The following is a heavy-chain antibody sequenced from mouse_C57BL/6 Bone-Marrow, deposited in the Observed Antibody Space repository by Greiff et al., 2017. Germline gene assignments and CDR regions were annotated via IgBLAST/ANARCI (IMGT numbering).Heavy chain of an antibody. J-gene: IGHJ2*01. D-gene: IGHD2-3*01. CDR1: GYTFTSYW. Sequence: QVQLQQPGAELVKPGASVKLSCKASGYTFTSYWMQWVKQRPGQGLEWIGEIDPSDSYTNYNQKFKGKATLTVDTSSSTAYMQLSSLTSEDSAVSYCARSDGYYWGQGTTLTVSS. CDR3: ARSDGYY. CDR2: IDPSDSYT. V-gene: IGHV1-50*01.